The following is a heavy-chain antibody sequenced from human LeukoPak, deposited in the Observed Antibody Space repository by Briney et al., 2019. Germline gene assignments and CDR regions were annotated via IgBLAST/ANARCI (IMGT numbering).Heavy chain of an antibody. D-gene: IGHD3-10*01. J-gene: IGHJ4*02. Sequence: ASVKVSCKASGYIFTSYYMHWVRQAPGQGLAWMGRINTNDGSTNYAQKFQGRVTMTRDMSTSTVYMELSSLRSEDTAVYYCAREGYGSGTYLDYWGQGTLVTVSS. V-gene: IGHV1-46*01. CDR2: INTNDGST. CDR3: AREGYGSGTYLDY. CDR1: GYIFTSYY.